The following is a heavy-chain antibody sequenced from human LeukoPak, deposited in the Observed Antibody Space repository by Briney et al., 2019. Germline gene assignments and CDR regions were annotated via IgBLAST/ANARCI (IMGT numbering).Heavy chain of an antibody. Sequence: PSETLSLTCTVSGGSISSYYWSWIRQPPGKGLEWIGYIYYSGSTNYNPSLKSRVTISVDTSKNQFSLKLSSVTAADTAVYYCARHTVTGGYFDYWGQGTLVTVSS. J-gene: IGHJ4*02. D-gene: IGHD4-17*01. CDR3: ARHTVTGGYFDY. CDR1: GGSISSYY. V-gene: IGHV4-59*01. CDR2: IYYSGST.